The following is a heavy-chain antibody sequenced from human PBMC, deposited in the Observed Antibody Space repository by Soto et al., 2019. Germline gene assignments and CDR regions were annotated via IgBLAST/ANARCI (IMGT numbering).Heavy chain of an antibody. CDR2: IKSKTDGGTT. Sequence: GGSLSLSCTASGFTFSNAWMCCVLRPPGKGRVWVGRIKSKTDGGTTDYAAPVKGRFTISRDDSKNTLYLQMNSLKTEDTAVYYCTTIPGYSYGNFDYWGQGTLVTVSS. D-gene: IGHD5-18*01. CDR1: GFTFSNAW. J-gene: IGHJ4*02. V-gene: IGHV3-15*01. CDR3: TTIPGYSYGNFDY.